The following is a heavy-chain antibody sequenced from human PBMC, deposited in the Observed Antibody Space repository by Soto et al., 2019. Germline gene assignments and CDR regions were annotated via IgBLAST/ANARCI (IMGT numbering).Heavy chain of an antibody. D-gene: IGHD2-21*01. J-gene: IGHJ4*02. CDR2: ISPKSTYR. CDR1: GFPFSDYY. Sequence: GGSMRLSCATSGFPFSDYYMSWIRQAPGKGLEWLSHISPKSTYRNYADSVKGRFTISRDNTKSSLFLQMNSLGVEDTAVYYCARGGGGGLFEHWGQGVLVTVSS. CDR3: ARGGGGGLFEH. V-gene: IGHV3-11*06.